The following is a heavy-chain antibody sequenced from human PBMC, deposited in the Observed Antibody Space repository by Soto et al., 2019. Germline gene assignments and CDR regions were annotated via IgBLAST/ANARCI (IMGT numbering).Heavy chain of an antibody. J-gene: IGHJ5*02. V-gene: IGHV4-34*01. Sequence: QVQLQQWGAGLLKPSETLSLTCAVYGGSFSGYYWSWIRQPPGKGLEWIGEINHSGSTNYNPSLKSRVTISVDTSKNQLSLKLSSVTAADTAVYYCARGYLRGYSGYVKNWFDPWGQGTLVTVSS. CDR3: ARGYLRGYSGYVKNWFDP. CDR2: INHSGST. D-gene: IGHD5-12*01. CDR1: GGSFSGYY.